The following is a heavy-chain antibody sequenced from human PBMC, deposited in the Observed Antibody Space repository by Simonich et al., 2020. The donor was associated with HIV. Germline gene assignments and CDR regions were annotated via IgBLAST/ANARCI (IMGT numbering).Heavy chain of an antibody. CDR2: FAPEDGET. CDR3: ATVSRSWSRDGPFFDY. D-gene: IGHD6-13*01. CDR1: GYTLTELS. J-gene: IGHJ4*02. Sequence: QVQLVQSGAEVKKPGASVKVSCKVSGYTLTELSMHWVRQAPGKGLEWMGGFAPEDGETIYAQKFQGGVTMTEDTPTDTAYMELSSLRSEDTAVYYCATVSRSWSRDGPFFDYWGQGTLVTVSS. V-gene: IGHV1-24*01.